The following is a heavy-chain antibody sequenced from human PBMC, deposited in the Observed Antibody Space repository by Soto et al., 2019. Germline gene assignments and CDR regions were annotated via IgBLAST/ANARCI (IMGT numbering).Heavy chain of an antibody. CDR1: GGTFSSYT. V-gene: IGHV1-69*08. CDR3: ARVGCSGGSCYSGQSWSYYYGMDV. Sequence: ASVKVSCQASGGTFSSYTISWVRQAPGQGLEWMGRIIPILGTANYAQKFQGRVTITADKSTSTAYMELSSLRSEDTAVYYCARVGCSGGSCYSGQSWSYYYGMDVWGQGTTVTVSS. CDR2: IIPILGTA. D-gene: IGHD2-15*01. J-gene: IGHJ6*02.